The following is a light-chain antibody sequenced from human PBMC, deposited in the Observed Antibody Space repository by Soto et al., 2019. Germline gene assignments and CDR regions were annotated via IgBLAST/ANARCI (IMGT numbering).Light chain of an antibody. CDR1: QSVSSSY. V-gene: IGKV3-20*01. J-gene: IGKJ2*01. CDR3: QQYDSSPHT. CDR2: GAS. Sequence: EIELTQSPGTLSVSPGERATLSCRASQSVSSSYLAWYQHKPGQAPRLIIYGASSRDTGIPARFSGSGSGTDFTLTISRLEPEDFAMYYCQQYDSSPHTFGQGTKLEIK.